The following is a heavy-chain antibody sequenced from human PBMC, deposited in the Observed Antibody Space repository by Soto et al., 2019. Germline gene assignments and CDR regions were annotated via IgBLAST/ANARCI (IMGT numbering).Heavy chain of an antibody. V-gene: IGHV3-30*18. Sequence: GGSLRLSCAASGFTFSSYGMHWVRQAPGKGLEWVAVISYDGSNKYYADSVKGRFTISRDNSKNTLYLQMNSLRAEDTAVYYCAKDKGLLWFGEGSIDVWGKGTTVTVSS. D-gene: IGHD3-10*01. CDR3: AKDKGLLWFGEGSIDV. CDR2: ISYDGSNK. CDR1: GFTFSSYG. J-gene: IGHJ6*04.